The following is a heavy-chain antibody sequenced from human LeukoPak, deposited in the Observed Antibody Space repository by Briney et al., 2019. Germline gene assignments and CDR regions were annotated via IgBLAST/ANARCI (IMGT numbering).Heavy chain of an antibody. CDR2: IDQDGSAK. CDR1: GFTFSTYR. V-gene: IGHV3-7*04. D-gene: IGHD3-22*01. J-gene: IGHJ4*02. Sequence: PGGSLRLSCVASGFTFSTYRMSWVRQAPGKGLVWVANIDQDGSAKNYVDSVKGRFTISRDNAKNSLYLQMNSLRAEDTAVYYCARVTSYYYNTSGDYYFDHWGQGTLVTVSS. CDR3: ARVTSYYYNTSGDYYFDH.